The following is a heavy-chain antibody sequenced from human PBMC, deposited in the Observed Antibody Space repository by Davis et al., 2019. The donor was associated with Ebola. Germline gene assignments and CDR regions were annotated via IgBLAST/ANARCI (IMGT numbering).Heavy chain of an antibody. Sequence: ASVKVSCKASGYTFTSYYMHWVRQAPGQGLEWMGIINPSGGSTSYAQKFQGRVTMTRDTSTSTVYMELSSLRSEDTAVYYCARSAIGHYYDSSGYWLDWFDPWGQGTLVTVSS. J-gene: IGHJ5*02. D-gene: IGHD3-22*01. V-gene: IGHV1-46*01. CDR3: ARSAIGHYYDSSGYWLDWFDP. CDR1: GYTFTSYY. CDR2: INPSGGST.